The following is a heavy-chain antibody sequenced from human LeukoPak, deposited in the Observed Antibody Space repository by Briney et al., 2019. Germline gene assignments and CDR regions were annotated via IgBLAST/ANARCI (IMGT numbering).Heavy chain of an antibody. CDR2: IYPGDSDT. D-gene: IGHD7-27*01. CDR1: GYSFTSYW. Sequence: GESLKISCQGSGYSFTSYWIGWVRQMPGKGLEWMGIIYPGDSDTRYSPSFQGQVTISADKSISTAYLQWRSLKASDTAMYYCARGTGDRLNSRGGPFDLWGQGTMVIVSS. V-gene: IGHV5-51*01. CDR3: ARGTGDRLNSRGGPFDL. J-gene: IGHJ3*01.